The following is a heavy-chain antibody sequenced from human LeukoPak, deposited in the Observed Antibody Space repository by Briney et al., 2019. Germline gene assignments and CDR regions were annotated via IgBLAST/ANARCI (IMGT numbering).Heavy chain of an antibody. CDR1: GFTFSNYG. CDR2: ISYGATEK. J-gene: IGHJ4*02. V-gene: IGHV3-30*02. Sequence: GGSLRLSCEPPGFTFSNYGMHWVRQPPGKGLEWVAFISYGATEKQHADSVKGRFTISRDDSKNTLFLQMNSLRDEDTAIYYCAKVHGWGRQLGYYLDYWGQGTRVTVSS. CDR3: AKVHGWGRQLGYYLDY. D-gene: IGHD2-15*01.